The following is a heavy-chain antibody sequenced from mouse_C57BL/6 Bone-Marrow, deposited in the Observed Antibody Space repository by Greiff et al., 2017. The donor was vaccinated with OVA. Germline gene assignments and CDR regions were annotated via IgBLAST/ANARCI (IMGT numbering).Heavy chain of an antibody. CDR2: ISNGGGST. J-gene: IGHJ2*01. V-gene: IGHV5-12*01. Sequence: EVHLVESGGGLVQPGGSLKLSCAASGFTFSDYYMYWVRQTPEKRLEWVAYISNGGGSTYYPDTVKGRFTISRDNAKNTLYLQMSRLKSEDTAMYYCARSYYYGGIFDYWGQGTTLTVSS. CDR3: ARSYYYGGIFDY. D-gene: IGHD1-1*01. CDR1: GFTFSDYY.